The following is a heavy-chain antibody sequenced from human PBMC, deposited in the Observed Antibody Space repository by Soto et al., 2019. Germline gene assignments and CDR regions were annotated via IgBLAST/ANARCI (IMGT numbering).Heavy chain of an antibody. V-gene: IGHV4-34*01. D-gene: IGHD2-15*01. CDR3: ARGKRWGYCSGGSCHTPPFDY. CDR1: GGSFSGYY. CDR2: INHSGST. J-gene: IGHJ4*02. Sequence: QVQLQQWGAGLLKPSETLSLTCAVYGGSFSGYYWSWIRQPPGKGLEWIGEINHSGSTNYNPSLKSRVTISVDTSKNQFSLKLSSVTAADTAVYYCARGKRWGYCSGGSCHTPPFDYWGQGTLVNVSS.